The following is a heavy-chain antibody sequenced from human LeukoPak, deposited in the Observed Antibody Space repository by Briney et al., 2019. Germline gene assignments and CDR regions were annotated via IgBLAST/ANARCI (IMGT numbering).Heavy chain of an antibody. CDR1: GFTFSSYA. D-gene: IGHD3-16*01. J-gene: IGHJ4*02. Sequence: GGSLRLSCAASGFTFSSYAMSWVRQAPGKGLEWIAYINHNAEMIFYPDSVKGRFTISRDNSKNTLYLQMDSLRAEDTAVYYCARRGRELDVYYFDYWGQGTLVTVSS. CDR3: ARRGRELDVYYFDY. CDR2: INHNAEMI. V-gene: IGHV3-48*01.